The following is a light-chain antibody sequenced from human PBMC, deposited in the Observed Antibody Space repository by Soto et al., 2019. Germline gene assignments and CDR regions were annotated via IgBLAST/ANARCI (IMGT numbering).Light chain of an antibody. Sequence: EIVMTQSPATLSVSPGDGATLSCRASQRFSSKLAWYQQKPGQPPRLLIYGASTRATGIPARFSGSGSGTEFTLTISCLQSEVFAVYYCQQYNYGLTFGGGTQVEIK. J-gene: IGKJ4*01. CDR1: QRFSSK. CDR3: QQYNYGLT. CDR2: GAS. V-gene: IGKV3-15*01.